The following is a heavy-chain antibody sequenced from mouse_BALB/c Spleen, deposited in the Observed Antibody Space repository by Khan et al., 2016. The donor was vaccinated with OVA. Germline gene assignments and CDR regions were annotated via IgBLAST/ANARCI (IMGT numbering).Heavy chain of an antibody. D-gene: IGHD2-1*01. J-gene: IGHJ3*01. CDR1: GFTFSTFA. CDR3: ARSHYGNFAY. V-gene: IGHV5-9-3*01. CDR2: INSDGDYT. Sequence: EVELVESGGGLVKPGGSLKLSCAASGFTFSTFAMSWVRQPPEKRLVWAATINSDGDYTYYTHNVTGRFTISRDTSKNTLYLQINSLRSEDTAMYYCARSHYGNFAYWGQGTLVTVSA.